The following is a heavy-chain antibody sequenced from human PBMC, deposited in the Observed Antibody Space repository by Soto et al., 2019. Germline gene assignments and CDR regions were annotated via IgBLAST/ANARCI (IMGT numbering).Heavy chain of an antibody. CDR1: GDSISDSYH. CDR2: IYSSGST. CDR3: ARDADYGSLDY. V-gene: IGHV4-59*12. J-gene: IGHJ4*02. D-gene: IGHD4-17*01. Sequence: PSETLSLTCSVSGDSISDSYHWTWIRQPPGKGLEWIGYIYSSGSTDYNPSLKSRVTISVATSKNQFSLKLKYVTAADPAVYYCARDADYGSLDYWGQGTLFTVSS.